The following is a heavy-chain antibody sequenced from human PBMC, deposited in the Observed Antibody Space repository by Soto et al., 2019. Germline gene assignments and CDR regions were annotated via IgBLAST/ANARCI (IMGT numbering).Heavy chain of an antibody. Sequence: EVQLLESGGGLVQPGGSLRLSCVASGFTFSRFPMSWVRQAPGKGMEWVSSISENSDRIFYADDVKGRFTISRLNTKKTLYLKLDSESVEDAAMYYCERLCIGGFCQAFDIWCQVTMVTFSS. J-gene: IGHJ3*02. CDR1: GFTFSRFP. CDR3: ERLCIGGFCQAFDI. D-gene: IGHD2-15*01. V-gene: IGHV3-23*01. CDR2: ISENSDRI.